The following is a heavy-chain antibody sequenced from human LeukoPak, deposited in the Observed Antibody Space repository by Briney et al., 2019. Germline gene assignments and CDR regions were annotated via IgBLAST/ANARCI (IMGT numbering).Heavy chain of an antibody. J-gene: IGHJ4*02. CDR2: IYYSGST. CDR1: GGSISSYY. Sequence: SETLSLTCTVSGGSISSYYWSWIRQPPGKGLEWIGYIYYSGSTNYNPSLKSRVTISVDTSKNQFSLKLSSVTAADTAVYYCARVSRYSSGLPGYWGQGTLVTVSS. CDR3: ARVSRYSSGLPGY. V-gene: IGHV4-59*01. D-gene: IGHD6-25*01.